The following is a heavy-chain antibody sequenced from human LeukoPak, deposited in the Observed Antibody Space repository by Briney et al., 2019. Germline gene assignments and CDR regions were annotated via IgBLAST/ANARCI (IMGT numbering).Heavy chain of an antibody. V-gene: IGHV4-59*08. CDR3: ARLQQDVYYYDSSGSHAFDI. D-gene: IGHD3-22*01. CDR1: GGSISSYY. CDR2: IYYSGST. J-gene: IGHJ3*02. Sequence: PSETLSLTCTVSGGSISSYYWSWIRQPPGKGLEWIGYIYYSGSTNYNPSLKSRVTISVDTSKNQFSLKLSSVTAADTAVYYCARLQQDVYYYDSSGSHAFDIWGQGTMVTVSS.